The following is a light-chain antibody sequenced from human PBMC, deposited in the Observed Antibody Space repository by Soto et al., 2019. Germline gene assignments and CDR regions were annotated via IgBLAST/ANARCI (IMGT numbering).Light chain of an antibody. CDR2: DAS. J-gene: IGKJ4*01. Sequence: DIQMTQSPSSLSASVGDRVIITCQASQDIGTYLAWYQQKSGKAPKLLIYDASYLETGVPSRFSARGSGTEFTFTISSLQPEDFATYYCQQHAELPLTFGRATKIDIK. V-gene: IGKV1-33*01. CDR1: QDIGTY. CDR3: QQHAELPLT.